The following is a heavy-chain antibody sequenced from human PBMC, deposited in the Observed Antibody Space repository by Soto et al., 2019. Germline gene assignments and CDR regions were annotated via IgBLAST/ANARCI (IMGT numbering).Heavy chain of an antibody. D-gene: IGHD6-19*01. Sequence: ASVKVSCKASGYSFTSYGISWVRQAPGQGLEWMGWISAYNGNTNYAQKLQGRVTMTTDTSTSTAHMELRSLRSDDTAVYYCARDEIAVAGTLDYWGQGTLVTVSS. J-gene: IGHJ4*02. CDR2: ISAYNGNT. V-gene: IGHV1-18*04. CDR1: GYSFTSYG. CDR3: ARDEIAVAGTLDY.